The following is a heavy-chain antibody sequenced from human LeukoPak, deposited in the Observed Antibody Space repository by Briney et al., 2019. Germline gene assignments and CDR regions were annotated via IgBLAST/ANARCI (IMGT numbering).Heavy chain of an antibody. CDR1: GYTFTGYY. CDR3: ARTAVYYYYGMDV. D-gene: IGHD6-19*01. V-gene: IGHV1-2*04. Sequence: ASVKVSCKASGYTFTGYYMYWVRQAPGQGLEWMGWINPNSGGTNYAQKFQGWVTMTRDTSISTAYMELSRLRSDDTAVYYCARTAVYYYYGMDVWGQGTTVTVSS. J-gene: IGHJ6*02. CDR2: INPNSGGT.